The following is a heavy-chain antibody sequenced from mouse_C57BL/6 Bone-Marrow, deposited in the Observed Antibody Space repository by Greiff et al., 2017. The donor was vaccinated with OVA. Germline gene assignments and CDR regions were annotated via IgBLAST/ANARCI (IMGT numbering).Heavy chain of an antibody. J-gene: IGHJ2*01. CDR2: IYPGSGNT. V-gene: IGHV1-76*01. CDR1: GYTFTDYY. D-gene: IGHD1-1*01. Sequence: QVQLQQSGAELVRPGASVKLSCKASGYTFTDYYINWVKQRPGQGLEWIARIYPGSGNTYYNEKFKGKATLTAEKSSSTAYMQLSSLTSEDSAVYFCARRRALDYYGSSPYYFDYWGQGTTLTVSS. CDR3: ARRRALDYYGSSPYYFDY.